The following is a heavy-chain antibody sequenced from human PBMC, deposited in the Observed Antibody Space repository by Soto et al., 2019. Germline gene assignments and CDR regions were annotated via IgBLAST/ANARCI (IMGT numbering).Heavy chain of an antibody. CDR1: GYSFTSYW. J-gene: IGHJ4*02. CDR2: IYPGDSDT. Sequence: GESLKISCKGSGYSFTSYWIGWVRQMPDKGLEWMGIIYPGDSDTRYSPSFQGQVTISADKSINTAYLQWSSLKASDTAMYYCARRYCTSTTCYVYFDYWGQGTLVTVSS. CDR3: ARRYCTSTTCYVYFDY. D-gene: IGHD2-2*01. V-gene: IGHV5-51*01.